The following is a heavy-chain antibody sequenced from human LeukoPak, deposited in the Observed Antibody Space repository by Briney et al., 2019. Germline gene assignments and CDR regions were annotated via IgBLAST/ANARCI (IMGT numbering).Heavy chain of an antibody. CDR3: AREAPLGIRALDY. CDR2: IGRAGDT. Sequence: GGSLRLSCAASGFTFSNYDFHWVRQATGKGLEWVSAIGRAGDTYYSGSVRGRFFISRENARSSVYLQMNSLRVGDTAVYYCAREAPLGIRALDYWGQGTLVTVSS. J-gene: IGHJ4*02. D-gene: IGHD2/OR15-2a*01. CDR1: GFTFSNYD. V-gene: IGHV3-13*01.